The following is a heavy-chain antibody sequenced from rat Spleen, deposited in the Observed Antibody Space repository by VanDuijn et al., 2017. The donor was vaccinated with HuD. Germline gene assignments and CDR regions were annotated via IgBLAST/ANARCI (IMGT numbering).Heavy chain of an antibody. Sequence: QVQLRESGPGLVQPSQTLSLTCTVSGFSLTSYHVTWVRQPPGKGLEWMGVIWTGGTTLYNSLLKSRLSIRRDTSKSQVFLKMNSLQTEDTATYYCARGGELDWFAYWGQGTLVTVSS. D-gene: IGHD5-1*01. CDR3: ARGGELDWFAY. J-gene: IGHJ3*01. CDR1: GFSLTSYH. CDR2: IWTGGTT. V-gene: IGHV2-43*01.